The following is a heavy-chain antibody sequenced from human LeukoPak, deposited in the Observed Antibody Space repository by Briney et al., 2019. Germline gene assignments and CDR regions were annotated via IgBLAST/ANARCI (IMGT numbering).Heavy chain of an antibody. D-gene: IGHD2-8*01. Sequence: GGSLRLSCAASGFNFNDAWMSWVRQAPGKGLEWVSVIYSGGTTYYADSVKGRFTISRDNSKNTLYLQMNSLRTEDTAVYYCARDLYDHGSYWGQGTLVTVFS. CDR1: GFNFNDAW. V-gene: IGHV3-66*01. J-gene: IGHJ4*02. CDR2: IYSGGTT. CDR3: ARDLYDHGSY.